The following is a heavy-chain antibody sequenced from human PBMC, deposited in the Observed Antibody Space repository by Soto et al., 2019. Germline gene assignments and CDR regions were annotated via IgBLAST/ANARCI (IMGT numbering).Heavy chain of an antibody. CDR3: GRSVVGATGEILYNAMDV. Sequence: QVQLVQSGAEVKKPGASVQVSCKASGYTFTSYALHWVRQARGERPEWMGWINAANGDTKYSKKFQGRVTITRDTSASTGYMELSSLRSEDTAVYFCGRSVVGATGEILYNAMDVWGQGTKVTVSS. V-gene: IGHV1-3*01. CDR1: GYTFTSYA. D-gene: IGHD1-26*01. CDR2: INAANGDT. J-gene: IGHJ6*02.